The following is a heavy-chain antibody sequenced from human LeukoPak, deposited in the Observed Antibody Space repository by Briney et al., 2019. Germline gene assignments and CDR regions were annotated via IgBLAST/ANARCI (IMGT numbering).Heavy chain of an antibody. CDR3: ARGLSGGDYFDH. CDR2: IKEDGSEK. D-gene: IGHD2-15*01. J-gene: IGHJ4*02. V-gene: IGHV3-7*01. Sequence: GGSLRLSCAGSGFTFSNYWVTWVRQAPEKGLEWVAKIKEDGSEKYYVDSVKGRFTISRDNAKNLLYLQMNSLRVEDTAVYYCARGLSGGDYFDHWGQGTLVTVSS. CDR1: GFTFSNYW.